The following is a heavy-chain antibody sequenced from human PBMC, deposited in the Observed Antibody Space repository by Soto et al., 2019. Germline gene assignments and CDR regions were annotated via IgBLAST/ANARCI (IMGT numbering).Heavy chain of an antibody. D-gene: IGHD3-16*01. J-gene: IGHJ6*02. Sequence: QVQLVQSGAEVKKPGASVKVSCKASGYTFTSYDINWVRQATGQGLEWMGWMNPNSGNTGYSQKSQGRLTMTRNTTISKAYMELSSLRSEDSAVDYCGGGGVRGMDVWGQGTTVTVSS. CDR3: GGGGVRGMDV. V-gene: IGHV1-8*01. CDR1: GYTFTSYD. CDR2: MNPNSGNT.